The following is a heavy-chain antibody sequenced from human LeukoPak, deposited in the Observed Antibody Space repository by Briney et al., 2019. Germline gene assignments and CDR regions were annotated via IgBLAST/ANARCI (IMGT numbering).Heavy chain of an antibody. CDR1: GVSVRSDSNY. D-gene: IGHD1-1*01. J-gene: IGHJ4*02. Sequence: SETLSLTCTVSGVSVRSDSNYWSWIRQPPGRGLEWIGYISYSGNTDYNPPLKSRVTMSLGTSKNDLSLKLDSVTAADTAVYYCARGYRNNWRFDYWGQGTLVTVSS. CDR3: ARGYRNNWRFDY. V-gene: IGHV4-61*03. CDR2: ISYSGNT.